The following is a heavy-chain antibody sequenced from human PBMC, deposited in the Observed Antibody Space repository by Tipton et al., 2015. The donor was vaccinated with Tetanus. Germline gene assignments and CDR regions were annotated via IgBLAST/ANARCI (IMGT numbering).Heavy chain of an antibody. J-gene: IGHJ5*02. Sequence: TLSLTCSVSGGSFSGHFWSWLRQTPGKGLEWIGYIYSSGSFNYNPSLRSRVTLSVDTSQKQFSLNLRSMTAADTAVYYCARGFQERWQKSGWFDPWGQGTLVTVSS. V-gene: IGHV4-59*11. CDR1: GGSFSGHF. CDR2: IYSSGSF. D-gene: IGHD5-24*01. CDR3: ARGFQERWQKSGWFDP.